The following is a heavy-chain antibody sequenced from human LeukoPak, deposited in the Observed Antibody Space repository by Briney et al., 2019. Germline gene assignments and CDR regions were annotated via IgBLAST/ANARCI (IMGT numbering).Heavy chain of an antibody. D-gene: IGHD4-17*01. CDR1: GYTFTDYY. J-gene: IGHJ6*03. CDR2: IDPKSGGT. V-gene: IGHV1-2*02. Sequence: AASVKVSCKASGYTFTDYYIHWVRQAPGQGLEWMGWIDPKSGGTSFAQKFQGSVTMTRDTSISTAYIELSRLKYDDTAVYYCARGGTVTTSSLGYYYYYMDVWGKGTTVTISS. CDR3: ARGGTVTTSSLGYYYYYMDV.